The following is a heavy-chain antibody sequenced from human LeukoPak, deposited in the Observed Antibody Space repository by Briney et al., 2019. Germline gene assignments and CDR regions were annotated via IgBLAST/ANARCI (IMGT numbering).Heavy chain of an antibody. J-gene: IGHJ4*02. CDR2: INPTSGGT. Sequence: GASVTVSCKASGYNFAGFYIHWVRQAPGKGLEWMGRINPTSGGTNYTQKFQGRVTMTGDPSISTAYMELTSLTSDDTAVYFCARGYCSTLSCYWGYWGQGTLVTVSS. D-gene: IGHD2-2*01. V-gene: IGHV1-2*02. CDR3: ARGYCSTLSCYWGY. CDR1: GYNFAGFY.